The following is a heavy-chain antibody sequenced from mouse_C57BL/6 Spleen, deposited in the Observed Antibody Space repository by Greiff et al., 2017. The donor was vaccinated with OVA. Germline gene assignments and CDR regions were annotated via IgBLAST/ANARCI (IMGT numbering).Heavy chain of an antibody. CDR3: AGSSSWYFDV. CDR2: IYPGSGST. J-gene: IGHJ1*03. D-gene: IGHD1-1*01. Sequence: VQLQQPGAELVKPGASVKMSFTSYWITWVKQRPGQGLEWIGDIYPGSGSTNYNEKFKSKATLTVDTSSSTAYMQLSSLTSEDSAVYYCAGSSSWYFDVWGTGTTVTVSS. V-gene: IGHV1-55*01. CDR1: TSYW.